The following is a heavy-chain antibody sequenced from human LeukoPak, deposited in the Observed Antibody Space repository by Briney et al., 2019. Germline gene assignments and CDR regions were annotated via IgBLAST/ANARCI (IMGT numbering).Heavy chain of an antibody. V-gene: IGHV3-21*04. CDR1: GFTFSSYS. CDR2: ISSSSSYI. D-gene: IGHD3-22*01. Sequence: GGSLRLSCAASGFTFSSYSMNWVRQAPGKGLEWVSSISSSSSYIYYADSVKGRFTISRDNSKNTLYLQMNSLRAEDTAIYYCAKDRRDYDSSGLNWFDPWGQGTLVTVSS. CDR3: AKDRRDYDSSGLNWFDP. J-gene: IGHJ5*02.